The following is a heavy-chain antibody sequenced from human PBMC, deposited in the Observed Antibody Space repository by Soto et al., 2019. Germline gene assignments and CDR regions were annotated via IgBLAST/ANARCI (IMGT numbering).Heavy chain of an antibody. CDR1: GGSISSSSYY. D-gene: IGHD1-1*01. V-gene: IGHV4-39*01. CDR2: IYYSGST. Sequence: SETLSLTCTVSGGSISSSSYYWGWIRQPPGKGLEWIGSIYYSGSTYYNPSLKSRVTISVDTSKNQFSLKLSSVTAADTAVYYCASSTRHYGMDVWGQGTTVTVSS. J-gene: IGHJ6*02. CDR3: ASSTRHYGMDV.